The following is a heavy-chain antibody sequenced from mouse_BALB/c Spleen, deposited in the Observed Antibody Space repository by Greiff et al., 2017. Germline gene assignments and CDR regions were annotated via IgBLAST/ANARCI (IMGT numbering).Heavy chain of an antibody. D-gene: IGHD4-1*01. CDR1: GFTFTDYY. V-gene: IGHV7-3*02. Sequence: EVKLVESGGGLVQPGGSLRLSCATSGFTFTDYYMSWVRQPPGKALEWLGFIRNKANGYTTEYSASVKGRFTISRDNSQSILYLQMNTLRAEDSATYYCARDHWDGAYWDQGTLVTVSA. CDR3: ARDHWDGAY. J-gene: IGHJ3*01. CDR2: IRNKANGYTT.